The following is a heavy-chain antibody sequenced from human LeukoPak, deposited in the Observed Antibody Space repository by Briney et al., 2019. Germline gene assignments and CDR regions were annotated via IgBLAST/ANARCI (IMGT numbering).Heavy chain of an antibody. V-gene: IGHV4-59*01. Sequence: SETLSLTCTVSGGSISSYYWSWIRQPPGKGLEWIAYIYDSGRTNCNPSLKSRVTISVDTSKSQFYLKLNSVTAADTAVYYCARDWSGYYGSGRNYYYDDGMDVWGQATTVTVSS. D-gene: IGHD3-10*01. CDR2: IYDSGRT. J-gene: IGHJ6*02. CDR1: GGSISSYY. CDR3: ARDWSGYYGSGRNYYYDDGMDV.